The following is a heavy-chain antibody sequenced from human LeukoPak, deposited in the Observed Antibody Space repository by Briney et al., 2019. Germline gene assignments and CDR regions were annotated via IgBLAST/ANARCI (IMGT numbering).Heavy chain of an antibody. CDR3: ASRSSYFDY. CDR2: IYHSGST. J-gene: IGHJ4*02. V-gene: IGHV4-38-2*01. CDR1: GYSISSGYY. Sequence: SETLSLTCAVSGYSISSGYYWGWIRQPPGKGLEWIGSIYHSGSTYYNPSLKSRVTISVDTSKNQFSLKLSSVTAADTAVYHCASRSSYFDYWGQGTLVTVSS.